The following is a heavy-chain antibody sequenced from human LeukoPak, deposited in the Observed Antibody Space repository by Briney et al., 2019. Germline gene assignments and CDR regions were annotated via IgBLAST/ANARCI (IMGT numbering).Heavy chain of an antibody. CDR1: GYTFTSYD. V-gene: IGHV1-8*01. Sequence: ASVKVSCKASGYTFTSYDINWVRQATGQGLEWMGWMNPNSGNTGCAQKFQGRVTMTRNTPISTAYMELSSLRSEDTAVYYCVRTAGIFWSGAYYFDYWGQGTLVTVSS. CDR3: VRTAGIFWSGAYYFDY. D-gene: IGHD3-3*01. CDR2: MNPNSGNT. J-gene: IGHJ4*02.